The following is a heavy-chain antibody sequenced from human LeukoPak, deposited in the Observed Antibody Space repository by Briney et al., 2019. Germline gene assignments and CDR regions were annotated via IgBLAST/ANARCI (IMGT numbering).Heavy chain of an antibody. CDR2: IYYSGDT. Sequence: SETLSLTCTVSGGSTSSGGYYWSWIRQHPGKGLEWIGYIYYSGDTYYNPSLKSRLSLSVDTSKNQFSLKLSSVTAADTAVYYCARVVQIHDDAFDIWGQGTMVTVSS. J-gene: IGHJ3*02. CDR3: ARVVQIHDDAFDI. V-gene: IGHV4-31*03. CDR1: GGSTSSGGYY.